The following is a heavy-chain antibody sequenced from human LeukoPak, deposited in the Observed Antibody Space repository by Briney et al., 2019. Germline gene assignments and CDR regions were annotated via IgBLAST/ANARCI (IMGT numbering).Heavy chain of an antibody. D-gene: IGHD6-6*01. J-gene: IGHJ4*02. V-gene: IGHV3-30*02. CDR1: GFTFRSYG. CDR3: AKTVSSSCGFFDS. Sequence: PGGSLRLSCAASGFTFRSYGMHWVRQAPGKGLEWMAFVRDDGSTKYYADSVKGRFTISRDNSKSTLFLQMYSLRAEDTAVYFCAKTVSSSCGFFDSWGQGSLVTVSS. CDR2: VRDDGSTK.